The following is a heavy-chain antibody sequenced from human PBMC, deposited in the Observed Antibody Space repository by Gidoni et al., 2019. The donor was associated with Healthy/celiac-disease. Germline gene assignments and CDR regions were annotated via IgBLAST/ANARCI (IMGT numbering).Heavy chain of an antibody. CDR3: ATLPDDFWSGYYWNYYYYMDV. V-gene: IGHV3-23*01. J-gene: IGHJ6*03. Sequence: EVQLLESVGGLVQPGGSLRLSCAASGITFSSCARSCGRQAPGKGLEWVSAISGSGGSTYYADSVKGRFTISRDNSKNTLYLQMNSLRAEDTAVYYCATLPDDFWSGYYWNYYYYMDVWGKGTTVTVSS. D-gene: IGHD3-3*01. CDR2: ISGSGGST. CDR1: GITFSSCA.